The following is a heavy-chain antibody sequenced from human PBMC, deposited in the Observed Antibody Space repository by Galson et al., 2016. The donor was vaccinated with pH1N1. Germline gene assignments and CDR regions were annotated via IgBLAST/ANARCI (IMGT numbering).Heavy chain of an antibody. CDR3: AKTMGFGVHYPPDS. V-gene: IGHV3-48*03. CDR1: GFTFDSHE. Sequence: SLRLSCAVSGFTFDSHEMNWVRQAPGKGLEWVASISSGGNTMFYADSVKGRFIISRDNAKNSLYLQMNSLRAEDTALYYCAKTMGFGVHYPPDSWGQGLLVTVSS. D-gene: IGHD3-10*01. J-gene: IGHJ4*02. CDR2: ISSGGNTM.